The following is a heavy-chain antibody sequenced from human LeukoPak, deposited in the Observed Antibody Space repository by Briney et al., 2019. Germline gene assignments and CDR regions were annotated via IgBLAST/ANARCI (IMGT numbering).Heavy chain of an antibody. Sequence: PGGSLRLSCAASGFTFSSCAMSWVRQAPGKGLEWVSAISGSGDSTYYADSVKGRFTISRDNSKNTLFLQMNSLRAEDTALYYWSKVILVGESPQRPFVYWGQGALVTVSS. CDR3: SKVILVGESPQRPFVY. V-gene: IGHV3-23*01. J-gene: IGHJ4*02. CDR1: GFTFSSCA. D-gene: IGHD3-22*01. CDR2: ISGSGDST.